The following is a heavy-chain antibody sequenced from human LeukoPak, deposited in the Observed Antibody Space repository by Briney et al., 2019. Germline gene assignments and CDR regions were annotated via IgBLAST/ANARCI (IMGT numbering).Heavy chain of an antibody. CDR3: ARAVQGYMIVVVTLDY. D-gene: IGHD3-22*01. CDR2: ISYDGSNK. CDR1: GFTFSSYA. Sequence: PGRSLRLSCAASGFTFSSYAMHWVRQAPGKGLEWVAVISYDGSNKYYADSVKGRFTISRDNSKNTLYLQMNSLRAEDTAVYYCARAVQGYMIVVVTLDYWGQGTLVTVSS. V-gene: IGHV3-30-3*01. J-gene: IGHJ4*02.